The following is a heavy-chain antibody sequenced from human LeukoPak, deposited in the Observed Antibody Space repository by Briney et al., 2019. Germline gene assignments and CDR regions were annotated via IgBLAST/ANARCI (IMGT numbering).Heavy chain of an antibody. D-gene: IGHD2-15*01. CDR1: GGSISSGDYY. CDR3: AREGTVVVAATSTYYYYGMDV. Sequence: SETLSLTCTVSGGSISSGDYYWSWIRQPPGKGLEWIGYIYYSGSTYYNPSLKSRVTISVDASKNQFSLKLSSVTAADTAVYYCAREGTVVVAATSTYYYYGMDVWGQGTTVTVSS. J-gene: IGHJ6*02. CDR2: IYYSGST. V-gene: IGHV4-30-4*01.